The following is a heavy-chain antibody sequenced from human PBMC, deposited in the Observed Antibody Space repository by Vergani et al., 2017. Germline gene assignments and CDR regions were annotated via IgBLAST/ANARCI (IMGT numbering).Heavy chain of an antibody. CDR1: GGSISSGGYY. Sequence: QVQLQESGPGLVKPSQTLSLTCTVSGGSISSGGYYWSWIRQHPGKGLEWIGYIYYSGSTYYNPSLTSRVTISEDTSKNQFSLKLSSVTAADTAVYYCARGARGYSYGYVPVDYWGQGTLVTVSS. D-gene: IGHD5-18*01. V-gene: IGHV4-31*03. CDR2: IYYSGST. CDR3: ARGARGYSYGYVPVDY. J-gene: IGHJ4*02.